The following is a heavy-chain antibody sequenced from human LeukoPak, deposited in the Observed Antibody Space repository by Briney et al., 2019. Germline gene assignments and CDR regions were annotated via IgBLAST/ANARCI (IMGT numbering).Heavy chain of an antibody. D-gene: IGHD1-26*01. CDR2: ISPDGTSK. CDR3: ARADGSHYGLKDY. V-gene: IGHV3-74*01. CDR1: GFTFSDYY. J-gene: IGHJ4*02. Sequence: PGGSLRLSCAASGFTFSDYYMSWIRQAPGKGLEWVSRISPDGTSKSYADSVKGRFTISRDNAKNTLSLQMNSLRAEDTGLYYCARADGSHYGLKDYWGQGTLVTVSS.